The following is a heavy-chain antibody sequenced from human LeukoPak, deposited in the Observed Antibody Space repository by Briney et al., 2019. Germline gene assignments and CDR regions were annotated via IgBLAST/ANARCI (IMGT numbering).Heavy chain of an antibody. J-gene: IGHJ4*02. CDR3: ARTMEDSSGYPFDY. D-gene: IGHD3-22*01. V-gene: IGHV4-39*07. CDR2: IYYSGST. Sequence: SETLSLTCTVSGGSISSSSYYWGWIRQPPGKGLEWIGSIYYSGSTYYNPSLKSRVTISVDTSKNQFSLELSSVTAADTAVYYCARTMEDSSGYPFDYWGQGTLVTVSS. CDR1: GGSISSSSYY.